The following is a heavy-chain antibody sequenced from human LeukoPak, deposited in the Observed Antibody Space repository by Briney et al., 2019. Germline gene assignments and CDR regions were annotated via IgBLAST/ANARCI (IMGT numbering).Heavy chain of an antibody. CDR3: ARDPGRGVDC. J-gene: IGHJ4*02. V-gene: IGHV3-7*01. CDR1: GFIFSSYW. CDR2: IKEDGSER. Sequence: GGSLRLSCAASGFIFSSYWMTWVRQVPGKGLEWVGNIKEDGSERRYVDSVKGRFTISRDNAKNSLFLQMSSLRAVDTAVYYCARDPGRGVDCWGQGTLVTVSP.